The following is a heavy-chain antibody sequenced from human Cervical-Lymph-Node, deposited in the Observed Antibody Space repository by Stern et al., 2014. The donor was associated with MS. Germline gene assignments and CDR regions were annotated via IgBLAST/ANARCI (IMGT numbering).Heavy chain of an antibody. V-gene: IGHV1-2*06. CDR2: IGPGSGYT. CDR1: GYRFSTFY. CDR3: ARIYCSGDECYHSFDA. J-gene: IGHJ4*02. Sequence: VQLVESGAEVKKPGASVKVSCKASGYRFSTFYLHWLRQAPGQGLQWIGRIGPGSGYTNSSQTVQGRLTMTRDRSITTAYLELSGLRSDDTAVYYCARIYCSGDECYHSFDAWGQGTLVTVSS. D-gene: IGHD3-16*02.